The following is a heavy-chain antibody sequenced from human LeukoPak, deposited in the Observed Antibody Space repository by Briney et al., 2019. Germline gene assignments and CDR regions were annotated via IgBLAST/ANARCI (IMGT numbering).Heavy chain of an antibody. D-gene: IGHD4-17*01. CDR1: GGTFNSYA. Sequence: SVKVSCKASGGTFNSYAISWVRQAPGQGLEWMGGIIPIFGTANYAQKFQGRVTITADESTSTAYMELSSLRSEDTAVYYCAREKIYGDYGEDYYYMDVWGKGTTVTVSS. CDR3: AREKIYGDYGEDYYYMDV. CDR2: IIPIFGTA. J-gene: IGHJ6*03. V-gene: IGHV1-69*01.